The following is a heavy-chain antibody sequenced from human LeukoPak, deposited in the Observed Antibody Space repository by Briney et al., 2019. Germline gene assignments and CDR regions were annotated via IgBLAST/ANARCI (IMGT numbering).Heavy chain of an antibody. V-gene: IGHV6-1*01. CDR2: TYYRSKWYN. J-gene: IGHJ6*02. CDR3: ARRGPAGSSSSGMDV. Sequence: SQTLSLTCGLSGDSVSSNSAAWNWIRQSPARGLEWLGRTYYRSKWYNDYAESVESRITINPDTSKNQFSLQLNSVTPEDTVVYYCARRGPAGSSSSGMDVWGQGTTVTVSS. CDR1: GDSVSSNSAA. D-gene: IGHD6-6*01.